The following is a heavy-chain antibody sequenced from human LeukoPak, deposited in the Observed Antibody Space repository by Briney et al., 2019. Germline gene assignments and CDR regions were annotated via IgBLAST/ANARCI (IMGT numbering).Heavy chain of an antibody. V-gene: IGHV3-23*01. CDR1: GFTFSSYA. Sequence: PGGSLRLSCAASGFTFSSYAMSWVRQAPGKGLEWVSPISGSGGSTYYADSVKGRFTISRDNSKNTLYLQMNSLRAGDTAVYYCAKAASDLPDDGYLDYWGQGTLVTVSS. CDR2: ISGSGGST. J-gene: IGHJ4*02. CDR3: AKAASDLPDDGYLDY.